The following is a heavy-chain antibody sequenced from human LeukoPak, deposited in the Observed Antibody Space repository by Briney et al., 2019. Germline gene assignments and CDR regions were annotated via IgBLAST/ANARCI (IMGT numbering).Heavy chain of an antibody. CDR2: IYDSGAA. D-gene: IGHD6-13*01. Sequence: SETLSLTCTVSGASISPLYWSWIRQAPGKALEFIGYIYDSGAANYNPSLKSRVTLSVDTSKNQSSLKLTSVTAADTAVYYCARGGVAAKYYFDYWGQGILVTVSS. J-gene: IGHJ4*02. CDR3: ARGGVAAKYYFDY. V-gene: IGHV4-59*11. CDR1: GASISPLY.